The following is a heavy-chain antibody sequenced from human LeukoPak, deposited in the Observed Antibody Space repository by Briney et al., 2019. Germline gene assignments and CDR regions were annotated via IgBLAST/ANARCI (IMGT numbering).Heavy chain of an antibody. CDR1: GFIFSNYA. Sequence: GGSLRLSCAASGFIFSNYAMQWVRQAPGMGLEWVAFIRYDGGNTYYADSVKGRFTISRDNSKNTLYLQMNSLRAEDTAVYYCARDPTYMVVSGIDYWGQGTLVTVSS. V-gene: IGHV3-30*02. D-gene: IGHD2-21*01. CDR3: ARDPTYMVVSGIDY. CDR2: IRYDGGNT. J-gene: IGHJ4*02.